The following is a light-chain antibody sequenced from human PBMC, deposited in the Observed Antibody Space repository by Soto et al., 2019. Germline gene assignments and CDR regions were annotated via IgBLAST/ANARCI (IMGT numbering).Light chain of an antibody. V-gene: IGKV1-33*01. J-gene: IGKJ4*01. CDR2: DAS. CDR3: QQYDKLGVLT. Sequence: DIQMTQSPSSLSASVGDRVTITCQASQDISNYLNWYQQKPGKAPKLLIYDASNLETGVPSRFSGSGSGTDFTFTISSLQPEDIATYYCQQYDKLGVLTFGGGTKVEIK. CDR1: QDISNY.